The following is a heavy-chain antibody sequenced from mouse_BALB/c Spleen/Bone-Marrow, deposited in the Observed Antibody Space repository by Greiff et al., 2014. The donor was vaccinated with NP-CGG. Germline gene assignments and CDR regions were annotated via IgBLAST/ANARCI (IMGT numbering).Heavy chain of an antibody. CDR1: GFTFSSYA. J-gene: IGHJ1*01. Sequence: EVKLMESGGGLVKPGGSLKLSCAASGFTFSSYAMSWVRQTPEKRLEWVATITSGGTYTYYPDSVKGRFTISRDNAKNTLYLQMSSLRSEDTAMYYCARRRVYGYDWYFDVWGAGTTVTVSS. CDR2: ITSGGTYT. V-gene: IGHV5-9-3*01. D-gene: IGHD2-2*01. CDR3: ARRRVYGYDWYFDV.